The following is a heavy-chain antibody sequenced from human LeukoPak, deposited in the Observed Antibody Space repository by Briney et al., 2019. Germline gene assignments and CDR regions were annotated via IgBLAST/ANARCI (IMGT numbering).Heavy chain of an antibody. CDR3: ARDANKKNYFDC. CDR1: GFTVSSSY. J-gene: IGHJ4*02. Sequence: PGGSLRLSCAASGFTVSSSYMNWVRQAPGKGLEWVSVIYTGGSTYYADSVKGRFTISRDNSKNTLYLQMNSLRAEDTAVYYCARDANKKNYFDCWGQGTLATVSS. V-gene: IGHV3-53*01. CDR2: IYTGGST. D-gene: IGHD2/OR15-2a*01.